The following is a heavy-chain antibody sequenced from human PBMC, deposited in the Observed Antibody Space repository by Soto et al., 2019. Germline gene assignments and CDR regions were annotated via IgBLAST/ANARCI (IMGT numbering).Heavy chain of an antibody. CDR2: IYYSGST. CDR1: GGSISSYY. V-gene: IGHV4-59*01. CDR3: ARGGPRDVVVPAAMQGAFDI. D-gene: IGHD2-2*01. J-gene: IGHJ3*02. Sequence: PSETLSLTCTVSGGSISSYYWSWIRQPPGKGLEWIGYIYYSGSTNYNPSLKSRVTISVDTSKNQSSLKLSSVTAADTAVYYCARGGPRDVVVPAAMQGAFDIWGQGTMVTVSS.